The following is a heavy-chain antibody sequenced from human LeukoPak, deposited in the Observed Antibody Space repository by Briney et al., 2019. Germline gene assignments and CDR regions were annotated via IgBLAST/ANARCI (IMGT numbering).Heavy chain of an antibody. J-gene: IGHJ5*02. CDR3: ARCEYDSNSWYSFRWFDP. D-gene: IGHD6-13*01. Sequence: PSETLSLTCTVSGGSISSGYYYWSWIRQPPGKGLEWIGFIYHSGSTYYNPSLKSRVTISVDRSTNQFSLKLSSVTAADTAVYYCARCEYDSNSWYSFRWFDPWGQGTLVTVSS. V-gene: IGHV4-30-2*01. CDR1: GGSISSGYYY. CDR2: IYHSGST.